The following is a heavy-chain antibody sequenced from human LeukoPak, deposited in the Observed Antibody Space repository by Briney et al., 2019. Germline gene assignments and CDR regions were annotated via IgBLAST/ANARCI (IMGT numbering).Heavy chain of an antibody. V-gene: IGHV1-18*01. CDR1: GYTFTSYG. CDR3: ARDPPRGVVVPAASMDAFDI. CDR2: ISAYNGNT. D-gene: IGHD2-2*01. Sequence: GASVKVSCKASGYTFTSYGISWVRQAPGQGLEWMGWISAYNGNTNYAQKLQGRVTITADESTSTAYMELSSLRSEDTAVYYCARDPPRGVVVPAASMDAFDIWGQGTMVTVSS. J-gene: IGHJ3*02.